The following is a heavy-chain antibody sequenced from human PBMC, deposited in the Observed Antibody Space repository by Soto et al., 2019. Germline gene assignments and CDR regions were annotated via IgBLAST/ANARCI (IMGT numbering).Heavy chain of an antibody. CDR1: GFNFSGSA. D-gene: IGHD3-3*01. CDR2: IRTKDNSYAT. J-gene: IGHJ4*02. V-gene: IGHV3-73*02. CDR3: ARGTDDYWSGYYVDQ. Sequence: EVQLVESGGGLVQPGGSLKLSCAASGFNFSGSAMHRVRQASGKGLQWLGRIRTKDNSYATAYAASVKGRFSISRDDSKNTAYLQMNSLKTEDTAVYYCARGTDDYWSGYYVDQWGQGTLVTVSS.